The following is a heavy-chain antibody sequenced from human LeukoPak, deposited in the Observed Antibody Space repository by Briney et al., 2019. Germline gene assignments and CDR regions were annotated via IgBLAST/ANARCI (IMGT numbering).Heavy chain of an antibody. CDR3: AKDNRWFDP. Sequence: GGSLRLSCGASGFTFSRHWMGWVRQAPGKGLEWVAFIRYDGSNKYYADSVKGRFTISRDNSKNTLYLQMNSLRAEDTAVYYCAKDNRWFDPWGQGTLVTVSS. CDR2: IRYDGSNK. CDR1: GFTFSRHW. J-gene: IGHJ5*02. V-gene: IGHV3-30*02.